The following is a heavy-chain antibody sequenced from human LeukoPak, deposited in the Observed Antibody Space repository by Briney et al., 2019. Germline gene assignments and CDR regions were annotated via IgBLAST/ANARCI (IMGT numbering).Heavy chain of an antibody. Sequence: GGSLRLSCAASGFTFDNYRMSWVRQAPGKGLEWVSTVNADGGITYYADSVKGRFTISRDNSKSTLILQMNSLRVEDTALYYCTKRVKYGGTWDHFADWGQGTLVTVSS. V-gene: IGHV3-23*01. J-gene: IGHJ4*02. CDR2: VNADGGIT. CDR3: TKRVKYGGTWDHFAD. D-gene: IGHD1-26*01. CDR1: GFTFDNYR.